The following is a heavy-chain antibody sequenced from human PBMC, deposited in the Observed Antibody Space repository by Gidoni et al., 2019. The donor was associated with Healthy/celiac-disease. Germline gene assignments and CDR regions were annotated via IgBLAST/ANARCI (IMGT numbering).Heavy chain of an antibody. J-gene: IGHJ4*02. CDR3: AHSLSSGWYIYFDY. CDR1: ELSLSTSGGG. D-gene: IGHD6-19*01. Sequence: QITLKESGPTRVKPTQNSTTTCPFSELSLSTSGGGVGWIRQPPGKALEWIALIYWDDDKSYSPSLKRRRIITKDTSKNQVVLTMSNIDPVDTATYYCAHSLSSGWYIYFDYWVQGTLVTVSS. V-gene: IGHV2-5*02. CDR2: IYWDDDK.